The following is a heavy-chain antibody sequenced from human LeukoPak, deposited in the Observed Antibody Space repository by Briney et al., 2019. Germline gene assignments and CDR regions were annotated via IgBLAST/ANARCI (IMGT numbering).Heavy chain of an antibody. CDR1: GGSISSSSYY. CDR3: ARRVVIKNKFDY. J-gene: IGHJ4*02. D-gene: IGHD3-3*01. V-gene: IGHV4-39*01. CDR2: IYYSGST. Sequence: SETLSLTCTVSGGSISSSSYYWGWIRQPPGKGLEWIGSIYYSGSTYYNPSLKSRVTISVDTSKNQFSLELSSVTAAVTAVYYCARRVVIKNKFDYWGQGTLVTVSS.